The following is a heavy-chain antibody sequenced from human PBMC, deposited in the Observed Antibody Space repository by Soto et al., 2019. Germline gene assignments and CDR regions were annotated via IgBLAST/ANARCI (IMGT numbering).Heavy chain of an antibody. D-gene: IGHD6-19*01. CDR2: ISSNGGST. Sequence: EVQLVESGGGLVQPGGSLRLSCAASGFTFSSYAMHWVRQAPGKGLEYVSAISSNGGSTYYANSVKGRFTISRDNSKNTLYLQMVCLRAEDMAVYYCARNLYSSYGMDVWGQGTTVTVSS. CDR1: GFTFSSYA. J-gene: IGHJ6*02. CDR3: ARNLYSSYGMDV. V-gene: IGHV3-64*01.